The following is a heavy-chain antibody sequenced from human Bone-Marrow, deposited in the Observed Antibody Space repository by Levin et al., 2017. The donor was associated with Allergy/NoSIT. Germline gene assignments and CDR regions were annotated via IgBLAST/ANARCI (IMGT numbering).Heavy chain of an antibody. CDR3: ARSIAAAGSL. J-gene: IGHJ4*02. D-gene: IGHD6-13*01. CDR2: INQDGSVK. Sequence: LSLTCAASGFTFSSHWMTWVRQAPGKGLEWVANINQDGSVKYYVDSVKGRFTISRDNAKNSLYLQMNSLRVEETAVYYCARSIAAAGSLWGQGTLVTVSS. CDR1: GFTFSSHW. V-gene: IGHV3-7*01.